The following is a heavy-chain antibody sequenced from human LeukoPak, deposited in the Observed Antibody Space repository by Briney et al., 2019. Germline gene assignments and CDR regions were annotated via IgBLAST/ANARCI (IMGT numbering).Heavy chain of an antibody. CDR2: IIPIFGTA. D-gene: IGHD1-1*01. CDR3: ARDPPYNWNDQGWFDP. CDR1: GGTFSSYA. J-gene: IGHJ5*02. Sequence: ASVKVSCKASGGTFSSYAISWVRQAPGQGLEWMGGIIPIFGTANYAQKFQGRVTITADESTSTAYMELSSLRSEDTAVYYCARDPPYNWNDQGWFDPWGQGTLVTVSS. V-gene: IGHV1-69*01.